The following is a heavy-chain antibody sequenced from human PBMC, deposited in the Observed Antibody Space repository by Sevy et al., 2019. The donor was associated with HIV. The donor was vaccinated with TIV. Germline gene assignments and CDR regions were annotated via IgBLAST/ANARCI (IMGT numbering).Heavy chain of an antibody. Sequence: GESLKISCKGSGYSFTSYWIGWVRQMSGKGLEWRGMIYPGDSDTRYSPSFQGQVTISADKSISTAYLQWSSLEASDTAMYYCARREGATIDYWGQGTLVTVSS. CDR1: GYSFTSYW. CDR3: ARREGATIDY. D-gene: IGHD1-26*01. CDR2: IYPGDSDT. V-gene: IGHV5-51*01. J-gene: IGHJ4*02.